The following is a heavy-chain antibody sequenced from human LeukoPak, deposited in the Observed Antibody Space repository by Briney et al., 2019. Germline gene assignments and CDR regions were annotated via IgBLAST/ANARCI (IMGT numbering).Heavy chain of an antibody. D-gene: IGHD2-15*01. CDR2: IKQDGSEK. Sequence: GRSLRLSCAASGFTFSSYGMHWVRQAPGKGLEWVANIKQDGSEKYYVDSVKGRFTISRDNAKNSLYLQMNSLRAEDTAVYYCARIPAAAYYFDYWGQGTLVTVSS. V-gene: IGHV3-7*01. CDR1: GFTFSSYG. J-gene: IGHJ4*02. CDR3: ARIPAAAYYFDY.